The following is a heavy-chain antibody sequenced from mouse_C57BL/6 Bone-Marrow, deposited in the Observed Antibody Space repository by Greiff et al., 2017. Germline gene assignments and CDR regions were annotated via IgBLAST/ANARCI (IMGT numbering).Heavy chain of an antibody. J-gene: IGHJ2*01. CDR1: GFTFSSYG. CDR3: ARHLTGTGYYFDY. V-gene: IGHV5-6*01. CDR2: ISSGGSYT. D-gene: IGHD4-1*01. Sequence: EVQLVEPGGDLVKPGGSLKLSCAASGFTFSSYGMSWVRQTPDKRLEWVATISSGGSYTYYPDSVKGRFTISRDNAKNTLYLQMSSLKSEDTAMYYCARHLTGTGYYFDYWGQGTTLTVSS.